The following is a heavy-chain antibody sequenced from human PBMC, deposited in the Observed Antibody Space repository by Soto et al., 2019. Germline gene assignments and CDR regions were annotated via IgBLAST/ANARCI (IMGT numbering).Heavy chain of an antibody. V-gene: IGHV1-18*01. J-gene: IGHJ5*02. CDR3: ARDAPTDIVGATQGFDP. D-gene: IGHD1-26*01. CDR2: ISAYNNDT. CDR1: GYTFTDSG. Sequence: QVHLVQAGAEVKKPGASVRLSRKASGYTFTDSGISWVRQAPGQVLEWMGWISAYNNDTNYAQKLQGRVTMTTDTSTSTAYMVLRSLRSDDTAVYYCARDAPTDIVGATQGFDPWGQGTLVTVSS.